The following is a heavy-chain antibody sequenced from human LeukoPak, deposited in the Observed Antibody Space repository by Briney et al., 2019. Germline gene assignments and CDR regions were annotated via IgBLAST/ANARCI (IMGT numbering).Heavy chain of an antibody. J-gene: IGHJ5*02. Sequence: GNSLRLSCAASGFTFSNYVMNWVRQPPRKGLEWVSGISGGGSTFYADSVRGRFTISRDNSRNTLYLQMNSLRAEDTAVYYCAKGVAVAGSWYWFDPWGQGTLVTVSS. CDR2: ISGGGST. V-gene: IGHV3-23*01. D-gene: IGHD6-19*01. CDR1: GFTFSNYV. CDR3: AKGVAVAGSWYWFDP.